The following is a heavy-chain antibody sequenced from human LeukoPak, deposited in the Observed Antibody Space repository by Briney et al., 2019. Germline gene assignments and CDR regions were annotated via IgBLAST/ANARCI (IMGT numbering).Heavy chain of an antibody. D-gene: IGHD6-19*01. V-gene: IGHV3-23*01. Sequence: GGSLRLSCAASGLTFSNYAMSWVRQAPGKGLEWVSTISGSGSTTYYADSVKGRFSISRDNSNNTLYLQMNSPRAEDTAVYYCAKISSGWDMNWGQGTLVTVSS. J-gene: IGHJ4*02. CDR2: ISGSGSTT. CDR3: AKISSGWDMN. CDR1: GLTFSNYA.